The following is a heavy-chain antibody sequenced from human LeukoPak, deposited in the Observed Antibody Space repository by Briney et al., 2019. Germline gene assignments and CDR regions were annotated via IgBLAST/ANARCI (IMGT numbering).Heavy chain of an antibody. V-gene: IGHV5-51*01. CDR1: GYSFTSYW. J-gene: IGHJ3*02. D-gene: IGHD2-2*01. CDR3: ARFGIPAACAFDI. Sequence: GESLKISCKGSGYSFTSYWIGWVRQMPGKGLEWMGIIYLGDSDTRYSPSLQGHVTISADKSISTAYLQWSSLKASDTAMYYCARFGIPAACAFDIWGQGTMVTVSS. CDR2: IYLGDSDT.